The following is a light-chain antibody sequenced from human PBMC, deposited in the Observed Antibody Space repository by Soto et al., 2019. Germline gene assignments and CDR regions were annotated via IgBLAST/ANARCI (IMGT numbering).Light chain of an antibody. J-gene: IGLJ1*01. Sequence: QSALTQPRSVSGSPGQSVTISCTGTSSDVGGYNSVSWYQQHPGKAPKLMIYAVTKRPSGVPARFSGSKSGNTASLTISGLQAEDEADYYCCSYAGTYTVVFGTGTKLTVL. CDR3: CSYAGTYTVV. V-gene: IGLV2-11*01. CDR2: AVT. CDR1: SSDVGGYNS.